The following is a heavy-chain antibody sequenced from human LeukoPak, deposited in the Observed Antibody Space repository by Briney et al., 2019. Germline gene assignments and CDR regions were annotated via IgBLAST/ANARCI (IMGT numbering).Heavy chain of an antibody. D-gene: IGHD6-19*01. J-gene: IGHJ3*02. V-gene: IGHV4-59*01. CDR2: IYYSGST. CDR1: GGSISSYY. CDR3: AREEQWLAAFDI. Sequence: SETLPLTCTVSGGSISSYYWSWIRQPPGKGLEWIGYIYYSGSTNYNPSLKSRVTISVDTSKNQFSLKLSSVTAADTAVYYCAREEQWLAAFDIWGQGTMVTVSS.